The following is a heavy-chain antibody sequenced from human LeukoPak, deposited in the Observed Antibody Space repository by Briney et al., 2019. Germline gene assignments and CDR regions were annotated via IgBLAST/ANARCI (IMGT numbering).Heavy chain of an antibody. J-gene: IGHJ4*02. Sequence: QAGGSLRLSCAASGFTFSSYWMSWVRQAPGKGLEWVANIKKDGSEKYYVDSVKGRFTISRDSAKTSLYLQMISLRAEDTAVYYCARHLSGVTGYTYGRGIDYWGQGTLVTVSS. V-gene: IGHV3-7*01. CDR2: IKKDGSEK. CDR1: GFTFSSYW. D-gene: IGHD5-18*01. CDR3: ARHLSGVTGYTYGRGIDY.